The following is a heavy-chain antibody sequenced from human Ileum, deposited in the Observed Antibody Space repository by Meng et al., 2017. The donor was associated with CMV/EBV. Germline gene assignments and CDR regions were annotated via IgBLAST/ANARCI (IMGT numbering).Heavy chain of an antibody. J-gene: IGHJ4*02. V-gene: IGHV1-18*01. D-gene: IGHD2-8*02. CDR1: GYTFTNYG. CDR3: AGDIRWGRMRVDY. Sequence: ASVKVSCKASGYTFTNYGISWVRQAPGQGLEWMGWTSADNGNTAYAQEVQGRVTMTTDTSTSTAYLEVRSLRSDDTAGYYCAGDIRWGRMRVDYWGQGTLVTVSS. CDR2: TSADNGNT.